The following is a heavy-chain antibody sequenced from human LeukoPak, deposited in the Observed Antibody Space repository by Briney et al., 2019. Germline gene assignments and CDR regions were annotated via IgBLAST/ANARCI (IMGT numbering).Heavy chain of an antibody. D-gene: IGHD4-23*01. CDR2: IYCSGST. CDR1: GGSISSYF. J-gene: IGHJ4*02. CDR3: ARDWVVNAYYFDY. V-gene: IGHV4-59*12. Sequence: SETLSLTCTVSGGSISSYFWSWVRQPPGKGLEWIGYIYCSGSTNYNPSLKSRVTISVGRSKNQFSLKLSSVTAADTAVYYCARDWVVNAYYFDYWGQGTLVTVSS.